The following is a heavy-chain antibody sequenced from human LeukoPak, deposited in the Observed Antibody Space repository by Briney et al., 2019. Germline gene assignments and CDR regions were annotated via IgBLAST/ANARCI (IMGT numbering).Heavy chain of an antibody. CDR3: ARSYYDSSGYYLVYYFDY. D-gene: IGHD3-22*01. J-gene: IGHJ4*02. CDR1: GGSISSGGYY. V-gene: IGHV4-61*08. CDR2: IYYSGST. Sequence: SETLSLTCTVSGGSISSGGYYWSWIRQHPGKGLEWIGYIYYSGSTNYNPSLKSRVTISVDTSKNQFSLKLSSVTAADTAVYYCARSYYDSSGYYLVYYFDYWGQGTLVTVSS.